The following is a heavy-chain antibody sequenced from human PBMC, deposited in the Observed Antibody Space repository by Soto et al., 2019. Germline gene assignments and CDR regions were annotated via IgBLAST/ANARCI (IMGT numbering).Heavy chain of an antibody. D-gene: IGHD6-19*01. Sequence: PSETLSLTCAVYGGSFIGYYWSWIRQPPGKGLEWIGEINHSGSTNYNPSLKSRVTISVDTSKNQFSLKLSSVTAADTAVYYCARGEDADSSGWYDYWGQGTLVTVSS. J-gene: IGHJ4*02. V-gene: IGHV4-34*01. CDR1: GGSFIGYY. CDR2: INHSGST. CDR3: ARGEDADSSGWYDY.